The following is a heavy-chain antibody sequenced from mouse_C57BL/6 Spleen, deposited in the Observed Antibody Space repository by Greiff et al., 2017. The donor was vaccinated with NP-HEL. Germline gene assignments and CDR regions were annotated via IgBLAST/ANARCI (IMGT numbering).Heavy chain of an antibody. CDR2: IDPEDGDT. CDR1: GFNIKDYY. D-gene: IGHD1-1*01. J-gene: IGHJ3*01. CDR3: TSFITTVVASG. V-gene: IGHV14-1*01. Sequence: VQLQQSGAELVRPGASVKLSCTASGFNIKDYYMHWVKQRPEQGLEWIGRIDPEDGDTEYAPKFQGKATMTADTASNTAYLQLSSLTSEDTAVYYCTSFITTVVASGWGQGTLVTVSA.